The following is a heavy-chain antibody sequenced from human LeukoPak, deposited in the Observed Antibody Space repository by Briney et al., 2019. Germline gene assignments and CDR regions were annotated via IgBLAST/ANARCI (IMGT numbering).Heavy chain of an antibody. J-gene: IGHJ4*01. CDR1: GFTLSSYS. CDR3: ARADFGYSYGYGGVDY. CDR2: INISRSDI. Sequence: GGSLRLPCAASGFTLSSYSMNWVRQAPGRGLEWVSSINISRSDIHYADSPKGPCTISRDNVQNSLYMQMSRVRAEDTAVYYCARADFGYSYGYGGVDYWGHGNLVTVSS. D-gene: IGHD5-18*01. V-gene: IGHV3-21*01.